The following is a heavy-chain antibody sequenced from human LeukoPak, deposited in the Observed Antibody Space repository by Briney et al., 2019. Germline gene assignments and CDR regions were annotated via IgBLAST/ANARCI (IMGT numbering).Heavy chain of an antibody. CDR2: ISGSGAST. V-gene: IGHV3-23*01. J-gene: IGHJ4*02. CDR3: AKENYDILTGYPIDY. Sequence: PGGSLRLSCAASGFTFSSYAMSWVRRAPGKGLEWVSAISGSGASTDYADSVKGRFTISRDNSKNTLYLQMNSLRAEDTAVYYCAKENYDILTGYPIDYWGQGTLVTVSS. CDR1: GFTFSSYA. D-gene: IGHD3-9*01.